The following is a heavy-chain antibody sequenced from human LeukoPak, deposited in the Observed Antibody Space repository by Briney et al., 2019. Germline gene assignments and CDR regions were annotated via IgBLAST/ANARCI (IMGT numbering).Heavy chain of an antibody. CDR1: GDSINSPDL. Sequence: SETLSLTCTVSGDSINSPDLWSWVRQPPGKGLEWIGEMYLSGTTHSNPSVKSRVTISIDKSKNQFFLNLSSVTAADTAVYYCAGLVGRYSSGLYYYYFDYWGQGTLVTVSS. CDR2: MYLSGTT. J-gene: IGHJ4*02. CDR3: AGLVGRYSSGLYYYYFDY. D-gene: IGHD3-22*01. V-gene: IGHV4-4*02.